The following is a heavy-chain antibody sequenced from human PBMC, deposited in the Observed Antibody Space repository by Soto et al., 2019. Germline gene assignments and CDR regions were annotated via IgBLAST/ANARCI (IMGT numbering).Heavy chain of an antibody. Sequence: PSETLAISSTFSGGSISSYYWSWIRQPPGKGLEWIGYIYYSGSTNYNPSLKSRVTISVDTSKNQFSLKLSSVTAADTAVYYCARRISYGSGSYYGNWFDPWGHGTMVTVSS. CDR1: GGSISSYY. D-gene: IGHD3-10*01. V-gene: IGHV4-59*01. CDR2: IYYSGST. J-gene: IGHJ5*02. CDR3: ARRISYGSGSYYGNWFDP.